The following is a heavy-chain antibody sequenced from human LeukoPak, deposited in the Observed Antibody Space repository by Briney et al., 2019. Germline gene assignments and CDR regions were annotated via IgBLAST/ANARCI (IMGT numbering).Heavy chain of an antibody. J-gene: IGHJ4*02. Sequence: SETLSLTCTVAGGSISSYYWSWIRQPPGKGLEWIGYIYYSGSTNYNPSLKSRVTISVDTSKNQFSLKLSSVTAADTAVYYCAREDSSGYYYGLFDYWGQGTLVTVSS. V-gene: IGHV4-59*01. CDR1: GGSISSYY. D-gene: IGHD3-22*01. CDR3: AREDSSGYYYGLFDY. CDR2: IYYSGST.